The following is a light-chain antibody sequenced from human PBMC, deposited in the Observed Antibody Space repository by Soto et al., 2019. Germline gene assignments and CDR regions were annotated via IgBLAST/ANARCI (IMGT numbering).Light chain of an antibody. J-gene: IGLJ1*01. V-gene: IGLV2-14*01. Sequence: ALTHPASVSGSPGQSITISCTGTSSDIGTYKYVSWYQHPPGKAPKLMIYEVSNRPSGVSNRFSGSKSGNTASLTISGLQAEDEADYYCSSYTGSSTPYVFGSGTKVTVL. CDR3: SSYTGSSTPYV. CDR1: SSDIGTYKY. CDR2: EVS.